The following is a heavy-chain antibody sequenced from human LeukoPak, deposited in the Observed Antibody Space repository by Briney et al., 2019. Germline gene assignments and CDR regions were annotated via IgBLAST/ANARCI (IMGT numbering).Heavy chain of an antibody. J-gene: IGHJ4*02. CDR1: GFTFSSYG. CDR2: MSYDGSNK. CDR3: VKESGYSSPFDY. Sequence: QSGGSLRLSCAASGFTFSSYGMHWVRQAPGKGLEWVAVMSYDGSNKYYADSVKGRFTISRDNSKNTLYLQMNSLRAEDTAVYYCVKESGYSSPFDYWGQGTLVTVSS. D-gene: IGHD6-13*01. V-gene: IGHV3-30*18.